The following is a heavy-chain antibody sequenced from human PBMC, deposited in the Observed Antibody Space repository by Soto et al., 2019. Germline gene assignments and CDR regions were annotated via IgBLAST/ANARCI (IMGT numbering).Heavy chain of an antibody. CDR3: AKARGGSWSSYYCHY. Sequence: AGGSLRLACAASRLSFEDYAMHLVRQAKRKGLEWVSGISWNSGSIGYADSVKGRLTISRDNAKNSLYLQMNSLRAEDTALYYCAKARGGSWSSYYCHYWGQGTLGPVS. V-gene: IGHV3-9*01. J-gene: IGHJ4*02. D-gene: IGHD6-13*01. CDR2: ISWNSGSI. CDR1: RLSFEDYA.